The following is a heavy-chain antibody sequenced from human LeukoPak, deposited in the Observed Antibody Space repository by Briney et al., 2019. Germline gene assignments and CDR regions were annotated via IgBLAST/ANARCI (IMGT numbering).Heavy chain of an antibody. CDR3: ASRSGYFDC. V-gene: IGHV3-7*01. CDR1: GFTFSDYW. Sequence: GGSLRLSCAASGFTFSDYWMTWVRQAPWKGLEWVANIKQDGSEKYYVDSVKGRFTISRDNAKNSLYLQMNSLRAEDTAVYYCASRSGYFDCWGQGTLVTVSS. CDR2: IKQDGSEK. D-gene: IGHD3-3*01. J-gene: IGHJ4*02.